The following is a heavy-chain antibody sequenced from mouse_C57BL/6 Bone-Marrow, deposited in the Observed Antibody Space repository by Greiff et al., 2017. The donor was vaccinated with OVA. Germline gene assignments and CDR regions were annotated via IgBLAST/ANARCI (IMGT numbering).Heavy chain of an antibody. CDR2: IDPSDSYT. D-gene: IGHD2-5*01. J-gene: IGHJ2*01. CDR1: GYTFTSYW. Sequence: VQLQQSGAELVRPGTSVKLSCKASGYTFTSYWMHWVKQRPGQGLEWIGVIDPSDSYTNYNQKFKGKATLTVDTSSSTAYMQLSSLTSEDSAVYYCARRGYSNFFDYWGQGTTLTVSS. V-gene: IGHV1-59*01. CDR3: ARRGYSNFFDY.